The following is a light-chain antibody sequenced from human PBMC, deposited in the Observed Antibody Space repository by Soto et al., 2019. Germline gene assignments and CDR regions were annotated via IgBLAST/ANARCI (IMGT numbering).Light chain of an antibody. J-gene: IGKJ4*01. CDR2: GAS. CDR1: QSVSSSY. V-gene: IGKV3D-20*02. CDR3: QQLNNWPLT. Sequence: EIVLTQSPGTLSLSPGEGATLSCRASQSVSSSYIAWYQQRPGQTPSLLIYGASSRATGIPDRFSGSGSGTDFTLTISSLEPEDFAVYYCQQLNNWPLTFGGGTKVDI.